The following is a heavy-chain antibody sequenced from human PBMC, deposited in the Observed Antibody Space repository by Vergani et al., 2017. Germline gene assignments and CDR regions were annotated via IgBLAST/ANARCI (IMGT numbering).Heavy chain of an antibody. CDR3: AREGDYGDYVFDY. CDR2: IYSGGST. J-gene: IGHJ4*02. D-gene: IGHD4-17*01. CDR1: GFTVSRNY. Sequence: EVQLVESGGGLVQPGGSLRLSCAASGFTVSRNYMSWVRQAPGKGLEWVSVIYSGGSTYCADSVKGRFTISRDNSKNTLYLQMNSLRAEDTAVYYCAREGDYGDYVFDYWGQGTLVTVSS. V-gene: IGHV3-66*02.